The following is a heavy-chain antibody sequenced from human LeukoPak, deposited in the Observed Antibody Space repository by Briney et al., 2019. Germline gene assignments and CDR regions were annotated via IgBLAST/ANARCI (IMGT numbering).Heavy chain of an antibody. J-gene: IGHJ4*01. CDR3: AKGIYSSGWSYFDY. Sequence: GGCLRLSCAISGFPLCKLSMRWVRQGPREGVGWVLTLSGSGITTYYADSVKGRFTISRDNSKNTLYLQMNSLRAEDTAVYYCAKGIYSSGWSYFDYWGHGTLVTVSS. CDR1: GFPLCKLS. V-gene: IGHV3-23*01. CDR2: LSGSGITT. D-gene: IGHD6-19*01.